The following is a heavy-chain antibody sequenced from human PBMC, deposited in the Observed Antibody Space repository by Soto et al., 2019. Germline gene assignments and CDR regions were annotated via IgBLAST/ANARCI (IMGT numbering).Heavy chain of an antibody. V-gene: IGHV1-18*01. CDR1: GYSFSSYG. CDR2: ISAYNGNT. Sequence: QGQLVQSGAEVKKPGASVKVSCKTSGYSFSSYGISWVRQAPGQGLEWLAWISAYNGNTDYAQNLQGRVTVTSDTSTSTVNMELRNLRFDVTAIYYCARDGVTAVGSMDFYNYYGMDVWGQGTTVTVSS. J-gene: IGHJ6*02. CDR3: ARDGVTAVGSMDFYNYYGMDV. D-gene: IGHD6-13*01.